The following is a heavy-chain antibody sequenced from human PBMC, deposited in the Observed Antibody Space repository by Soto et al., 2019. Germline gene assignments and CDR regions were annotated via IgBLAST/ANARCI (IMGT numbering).Heavy chain of an antibody. J-gene: IGHJ4*02. Sequence: GWSLRLSCASSVFTFISYSMRWVRQAPGKGLEWVSGFRTSGDGGTTYYADSVKGRFTISRDNSKNTLFLQMNSLRAEDTAIYYCAKKVNSGSGSQYFDYWGQGTLVTVSS. V-gene: IGHV3-23*01. D-gene: IGHD3-10*01. CDR1: VFTFISYS. CDR2: FRTSGDGGTT. CDR3: AKKVNSGSGSQYFDY.